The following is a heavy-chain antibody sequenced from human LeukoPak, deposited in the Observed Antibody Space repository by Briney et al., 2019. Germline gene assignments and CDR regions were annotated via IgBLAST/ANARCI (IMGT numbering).Heavy chain of an antibody. Sequence: GGSLRLSCAASGFTVGYNYMTWVRQAPGKGLEWVAAIYNSGSTYYADSVKGRFTISRGNSKNTMYLQMNSLKGEDTAVYYCARDRDIVATADWGQGTLVTVSS. V-gene: IGHV3-66*01. D-gene: IGHD5-12*01. CDR1: GFTVGYNY. CDR3: ARDRDIVATAD. CDR2: IYNSGST. J-gene: IGHJ4*02.